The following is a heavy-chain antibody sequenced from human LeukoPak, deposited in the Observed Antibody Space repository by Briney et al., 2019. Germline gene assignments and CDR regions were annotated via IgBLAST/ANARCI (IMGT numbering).Heavy chain of an antibody. Sequence: SETLSLTCTVSGDAIRNYYWTWIRQPPGEGLEWLGYVYGTENTNYNPSLKSRLTISVDTSKNQFSLNLSSVTAADTAVYYCARVSRGYTYGSDYWGPGTLVTVSS. V-gene: IGHV4-59*01. CDR2: VYGTENT. D-gene: IGHD5-18*01. J-gene: IGHJ4*02. CDR1: GDAIRNYY. CDR3: ARVSRGYTYGSDY.